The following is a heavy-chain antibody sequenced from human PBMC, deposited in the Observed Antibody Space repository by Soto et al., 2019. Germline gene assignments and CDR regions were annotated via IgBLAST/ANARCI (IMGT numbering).Heavy chain of an antibody. V-gene: IGHV1-18*01. J-gene: IGHJ6*01. Sequence: XSVKVSCEASGYTFTSYAMHWVRQTPGQRLEWMGWISAYNGNTNYAQKLQGRVTMTTDTSTSTAYMELRSLRSDDTAVYYCARDQVPPGYYYYGMDVWGQGTTVTVSS. CDR1: GYTFTSYA. CDR3: ARDQVPPGYYYYGMDV. CDR2: ISAYNGNT.